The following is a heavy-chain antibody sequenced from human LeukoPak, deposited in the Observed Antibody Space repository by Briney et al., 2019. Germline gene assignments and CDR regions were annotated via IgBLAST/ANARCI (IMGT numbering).Heavy chain of an antibody. J-gene: IGHJ5*02. V-gene: IGHV1-69*17. CDR3: ARDRVYGGNPGGRNWFDP. Sequence: GSSVKVSSKASGGTFSIYAISWVRQAPGQGREWMGRIIPIFGIANYAQKFQGRVTITADKSTSTAYMELSSLRSEDTAVYYCARDRVYGGNPGGRNWFDPWGQGTLVTVSS. CDR1: GGTFSIYA. D-gene: IGHD4-23*01. CDR2: IIPIFGIA.